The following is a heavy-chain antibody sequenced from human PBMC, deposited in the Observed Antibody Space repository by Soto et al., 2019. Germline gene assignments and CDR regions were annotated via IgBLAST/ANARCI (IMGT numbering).Heavy chain of an antibody. Sequence: QVQLVQSGAEVKKPGSSVKVSCKASGGTFSSYAISWVRQAPGQGLEWMGGIIPIFGTANYAQKFQGRVTITADESTSTAYMELSSLRSEDTAVYYCARGGGIVLVPAAIGRFDPWGQGTLVTVSS. CDR2: IIPIFGTA. D-gene: IGHD2-2*01. CDR3: ARGGGIVLVPAAIGRFDP. V-gene: IGHV1-69*12. CDR1: GGTFSSYA. J-gene: IGHJ5*02.